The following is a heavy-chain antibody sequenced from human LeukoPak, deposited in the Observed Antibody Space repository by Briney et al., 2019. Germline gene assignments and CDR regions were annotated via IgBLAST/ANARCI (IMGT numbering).Heavy chain of an antibody. CDR2: ISPYKGDT. CDR1: GYIFSNCG. Sequence: ASVKVSCKASGYIFSNCGVIWVRQAPVQGLEWMAWISPYKGDTKYAQKFQGRVTVTADTSTATVYMELRSLRSDDTAIYYCARSHSGSLRAPFDHWGQGTLSPSPQ. D-gene: IGHD3-22*01. CDR3: ARSHSGSLRAPFDH. J-gene: IGHJ4*02. V-gene: IGHV1-18*01.